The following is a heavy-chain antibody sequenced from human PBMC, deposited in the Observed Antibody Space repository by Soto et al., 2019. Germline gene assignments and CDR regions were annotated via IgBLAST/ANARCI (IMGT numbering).Heavy chain of an antibody. CDR1: GGSISSGGYY. J-gene: IGHJ1*01. Sequence: SETLSLTCTVSGGSISSGGYYWSWIRQHPGKGLEWIGYIYYSGSTYYNPSLKSRVTISVDTSKNQFSLKLSSVTAADTAVYYCAIYDSSGSRGFHHWGQGTLVTVSS. D-gene: IGHD3-22*01. CDR2: IYYSGST. CDR3: AIYDSSGSRGFHH. V-gene: IGHV4-31*03.